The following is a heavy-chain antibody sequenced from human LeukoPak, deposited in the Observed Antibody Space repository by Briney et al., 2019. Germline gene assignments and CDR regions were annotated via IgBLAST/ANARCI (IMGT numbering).Heavy chain of an antibody. J-gene: IGHJ6*04. CDR1: GLTLSSYW. CDR3: ARGWCPHCHGMGD. V-gene: IGHV3-7*03. CDR2: VQQDGPEK. Sequence: GGSLRLSCTVSGLTLSSYWMTWVRQAPGKGLKWVAKVQQDGPEKYYLESVGGRFTISRENSQHQLFLQIDSLRADDTAVYFCARGWCPHCHGMGDWGKGTTVTVSS. D-gene: IGHD2-8*02.